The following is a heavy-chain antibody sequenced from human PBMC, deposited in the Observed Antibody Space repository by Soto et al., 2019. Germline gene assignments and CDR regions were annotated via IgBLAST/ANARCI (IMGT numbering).Heavy chain of an antibody. D-gene: IGHD3-9*01. J-gene: IGHJ3*02. Sequence: PSETLSLTCTVSGGSISSYYWSWIRQPAGKGLEWIGRIYTSGSTNYNPSLKSRVTMSVDTSKNQFSLKLSSVTAADTAVYYCAREGTSDILTGYEDAFDIWGQGTMVTVSS. V-gene: IGHV4-4*07. CDR3: AREGTSDILTGYEDAFDI. CDR2: IYTSGST. CDR1: GGSISSYY.